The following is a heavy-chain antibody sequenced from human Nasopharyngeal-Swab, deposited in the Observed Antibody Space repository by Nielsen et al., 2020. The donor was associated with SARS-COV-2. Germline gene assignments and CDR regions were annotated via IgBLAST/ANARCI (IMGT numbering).Heavy chain of an antibody. CDR2: IIPMLGIV. V-gene: IGHV1-69*04. Sequence: SVTVSCKASGGTFSSHGISWVRQAPGQGLEWLGRIIPMLGIVTYAQKFQARATITADKSTSTAYLDLSGLRFEDTAVYYCARDVRDRGMPYRNSKNGMDVWGQGTPVTVSS. CDR3: ARDVRDRGMPYRNSKNGMDV. J-gene: IGHJ6*02. CDR1: GGTFSSHG. D-gene: IGHD3-10*01.